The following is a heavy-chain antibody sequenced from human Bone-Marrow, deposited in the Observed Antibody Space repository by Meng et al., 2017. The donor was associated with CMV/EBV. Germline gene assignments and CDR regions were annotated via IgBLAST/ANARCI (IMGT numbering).Heavy chain of an antibody. CDR2: INTSKGNT. V-gene: IGHV1-18*01. CDR3: ARDPLYQLPPIQYGMDV. J-gene: IGHJ6*02. CDR1: GYTFRNYG. D-gene: IGHD2-2*01. Sequence: ASVKVSCKASGYTFRNYGITWVRQAPGQGLEWMGWINTSKGNTNNAQRFQGRVTMTTNTSTSTAYMELRSLRSDDTAVYYCARDPLYQLPPIQYGMDVWGQGTTVTVYS.